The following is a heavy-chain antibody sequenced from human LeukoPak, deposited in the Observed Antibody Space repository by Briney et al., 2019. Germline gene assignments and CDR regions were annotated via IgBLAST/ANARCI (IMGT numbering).Heavy chain of an antibody. CDR2: INTNTGNP. Sequence: ASVKVSCKASGYTFTTYAMDWVRQAPGQGLEWMGWINTNTGNPTYAQGFTGRFVFSLDTSVSTAYLQISGLKAEDTAVYYCAKGQFAVATFSFDIWGQGTMITVSS. J-gene: IGHJ3*02. CDR3: AKGQFAVATFSFDI. CDR1: GYTFTTYA. D-gene: IGHD3-3*02. V-gene: IGHV7-4-1*02.